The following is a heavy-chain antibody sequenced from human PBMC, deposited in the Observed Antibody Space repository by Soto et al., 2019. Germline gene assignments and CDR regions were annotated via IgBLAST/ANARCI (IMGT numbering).Heavy chain of an antibody. D-gene: IGHD4-17*01. CDR2: ISGSGGST. Sequence: EVRLVETGGELIQPGGSLRLSCAATGFSVSSNYMSWVRQAPGKGLEWVSVISGSGGSTYYADSVKGRFTISRDNSKNTLYLQMNSLRAEDTAVYYCAKGQRKDYGEKPNWFDPWGQGTLVTVSS. V-gene: IGHV3-23*04. CDR3: AKGQRKDYGEKPNWFDP. CDR1: GFSVSSNY. J-gene: IGHJ5*02.